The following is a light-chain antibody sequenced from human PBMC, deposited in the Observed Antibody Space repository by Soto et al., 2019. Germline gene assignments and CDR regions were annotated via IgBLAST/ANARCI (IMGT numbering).Light chain of an antibody. CDR1: QGISSY. CDR2: AAA. V-gene: IGKV1-8*01. J-gene: IGKJ2*01. Sequence: AIRMTQSPSSFSASTGDRVTITCRSSQGISSYLAWYQQKPGKAPKLLIYAAATLQRGAPSRFSASGSGTDFTLTISRLQSEDFATYYCQQYLSYPYTFGQGTKL. CDR3: QQYLSYPYT.